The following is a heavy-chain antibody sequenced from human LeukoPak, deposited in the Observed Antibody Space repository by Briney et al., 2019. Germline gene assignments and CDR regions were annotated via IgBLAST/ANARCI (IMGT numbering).Heavy chain of an antibody. D-gene: IGHD3-22*01. J-gene: IGHJ4*02. CDR2: IKQDGSEN. CDR1: EFTFSKYW. CDR3: AGGSGWTTTY. Sequence: GGSLRLSCAASEFTFSKYWMSWVRQAPGKGLEWVGNIKQDGSENFYVDSVRGRFTISRDNTKNSLYLQMDSVRVEDTAVHYCAGGSGWTTTYWGQRTLVTVSS. V-gene: IGHV3-7*04.